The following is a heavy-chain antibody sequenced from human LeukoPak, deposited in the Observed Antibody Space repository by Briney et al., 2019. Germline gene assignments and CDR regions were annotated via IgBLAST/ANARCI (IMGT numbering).Heavy chain of an antibody. J-gene: IGHJ5*02. Sequence: GASVKVSCKASGYTFTSYGISWVRQAPGQGLEWMGGIIPIFGTANYAQKFQGRVTITTDESTSTAYMELSSLRSEDTAVYYCARDTGWFDPWGQGTLVTVSS. CDR3: ARDTGWFDP. CDR1: GYTFTSYG. CDR2: IIPIFGTA. D-gene: IGHD1-14*01. V-gene: IGHV1-69*05.